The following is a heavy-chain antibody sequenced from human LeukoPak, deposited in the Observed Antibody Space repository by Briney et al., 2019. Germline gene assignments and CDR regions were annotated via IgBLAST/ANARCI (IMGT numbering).Heavy chain of an antibody. J-gene: IGHJ4*02. CDR2: ITETGAGT. D-gene: IGHD3-22*01. Sequence: GGSLRLSCAASGFMFSRYAMIWVRQTPGKGLEWVSAITETGAGTYYADSVKGRFTMSRDNSRNTVYLQMNSLRAEDTAVYYCAKISKITYYYDSSGYFAFDYWGQGTLVTVSS. CDR3: AKISKITYYYDSSGYFAFDY. V-gene: IGHV3-23*01. CDR1: GFMFSRYA.